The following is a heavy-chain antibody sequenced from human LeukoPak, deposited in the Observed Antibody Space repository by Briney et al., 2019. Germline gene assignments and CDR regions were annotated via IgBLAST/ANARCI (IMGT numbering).Heavy chain of an antibody. CDR1: GFTVSRNY. Sequence: GGSLRLSCAASGFTVSRNYMSWVRQAPGKGLEWVSAISGSGGSTYYADSVKGRFTISRGNSKNTLYLQMNSLRAEDTAVYYCAKRDDFWSGYTDYWGQGTLVTVSS. J-gene: IGHJ4*02. CDR3: AKRDDFWSGYTDY. V-gene: IGHV3-23*01. D-gene: IGHD3-3*01. CDR2: ISGSGGST.